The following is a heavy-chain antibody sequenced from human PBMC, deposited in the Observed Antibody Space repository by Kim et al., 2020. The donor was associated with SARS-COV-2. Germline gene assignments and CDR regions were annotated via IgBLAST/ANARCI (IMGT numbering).Heavy chain of an antibody. D-gene: IGHD3-3*01. CDR2: IKQDGSEK. V-gene: IGHV3-7*01. J-gene: IGHJ6*02. CDR3: ARDLYYDFWSGLSLYGMDV. CDR1: GFTFSSYW. Sequence: GGSLRLSCAASGFTFSSYWMSWVRQAPGKGLEWVANIKQDGSEKYYVDSVKGRFTISRDNAKNSLYLQMNSLRAEDTAVYYCARDLYYDFWSGLSLYGMDVWGQGTTVTVSS.